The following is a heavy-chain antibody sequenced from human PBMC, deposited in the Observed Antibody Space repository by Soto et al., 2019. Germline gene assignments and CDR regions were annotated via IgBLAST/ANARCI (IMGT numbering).Heavy chain of an antibody. V-gene: IGHV6-1*01. D-gene: IGHD1-7*01. CDR3: AGTTSHYWYYMDV. Sequence: SQTLSLTCVISGDSVSSNSAAWNWIRQSPSRGLEWLGRTYYRTRWYYDYAVSVRIRITVNPDTSKNQFSLQLTSVTPEDTAVYYCAGTTSHYWYYMDVWGKVTTVTVP. CDR2: TYYRTRWYY. CDR1: GDSVSSNSAA. J-gene: IGHJ6*03.